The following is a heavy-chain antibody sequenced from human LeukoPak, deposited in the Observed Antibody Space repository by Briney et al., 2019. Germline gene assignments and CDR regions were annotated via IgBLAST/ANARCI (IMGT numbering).Heavy chain of an antibody. CDR1: GYTFNNYG. J-gene: IGHJ4*02. Sequence: GASVKVSCKTSGYTFNNYGISWVRQAPGQGLEWMGWISAYNGNTDYAQKVQGRVTMTTDTSTNIAYMELRSLRSDDTAVYYCARDLPAYTGYETHDYWGQGTLVTVSS. V-gene: IGHV1-18*01. CDR2: ISAYNGNT. CDR3: ARDLPAYTGYETHDY. D-gene: IGHD5-12*01.